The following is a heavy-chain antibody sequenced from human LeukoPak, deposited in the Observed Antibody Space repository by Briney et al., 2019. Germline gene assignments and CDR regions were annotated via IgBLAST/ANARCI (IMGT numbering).Heavy chain of an antibody. D-gene: IGHD3-16*01. J-gene: IGHJ4*02. CDR2: ITGDGVTT. V-gene: IGHV3-23*01. CDR1: GFTFSSSA. CDR3: AKERRRVDTSMIRSYFFDS. Sequence: PGGSLRLSCAASGFTFSSSAMSWARQTPSKGLEWLSSITGDGVTTYYADSVKGRFTISRDNSKSILFLQMNSLRAEDSASYFCAKERRRVDTSMIRSYFFDSWGQGTPVTVSS.